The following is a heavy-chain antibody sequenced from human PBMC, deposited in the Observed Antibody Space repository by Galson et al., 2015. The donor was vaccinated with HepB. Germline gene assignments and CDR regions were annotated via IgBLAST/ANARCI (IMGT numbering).Heavy chain of an antibody. CDR1: GGPFSSYA. CDR2: IIPIFGTA. Sequence: SVKLSCEASGGPFSSYAISWVRQAPGQGLEWMAGIIPIFGTANYAQNFQDRVTITADESTSTAYMELRSLRADDTAVYYCARDPTPMITNWFDPWGQGTLVTVSS. V-gene: IGHV1-69*13. CDR3: ARDPTPMITNWFDP. D-gene: IGHD3-16*01. J-gene: IGHJ5*02.